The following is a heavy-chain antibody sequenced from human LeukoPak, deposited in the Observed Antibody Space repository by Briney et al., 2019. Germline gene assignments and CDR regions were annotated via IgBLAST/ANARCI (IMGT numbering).Heavy chain of an antibody. CDR3: ARGGGLDV. V-gene: IGHV3-7*03. J-gene: IGHJ6*02. Sequence: GGSLRLSCAASGFTFSSYGMHWVGQAPGKGLEWVASINHNGNVNYYVDSVKGRFTISRDNAKNSLYLQMSNLRAEDTAVYFCARGGGLDVWGQGATVTVSS. CDR2: INHNGNVN. CDR1: GFTFSSYG. D-gene: IGHD3-16*01.